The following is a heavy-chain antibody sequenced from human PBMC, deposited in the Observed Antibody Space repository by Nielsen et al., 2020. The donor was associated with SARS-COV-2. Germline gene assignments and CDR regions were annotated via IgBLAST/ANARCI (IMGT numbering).Heavy chain of an antibody. CDR2: INHSGST. V-gene: IGHV4-34*01. CDR1: GGSFSGYY. J-gene: IGHJ6*03. Sequence: SETLSLTCAVYGGSFSGYYWSWIRQPPGKGLEWIGEINHSGSTYYNPSLKSRVTISVDTSKNQFSLKLSSVTAADTAVYYCARDSGAGYSYGYYYYYYMDVWGKGTTVTVSS. CDR3: ARDSGAGYSYGYYYYYYMDV. D-gene: IGHD5-18*01.